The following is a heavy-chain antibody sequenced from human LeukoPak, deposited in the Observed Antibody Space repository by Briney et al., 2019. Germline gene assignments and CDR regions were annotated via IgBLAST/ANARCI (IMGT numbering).Heavy chain of an antibody. D-gene: IGHD1-26*01. Sequence: PGGSLRLSCAASGFTFSSYSMNWVRQAPGKGLEWVSSISSSSSYIYYADSVKGRFTISRDNAKNSLYLQMNSLRAEVTAVYYCAREGHIVGATLPTDYWGQGTLVTVSS. J-gene: IGHJ4*02. V-gene: IGHV3-21*01. CDR2: ISSSSSYI. CDR3: AREGHIVGATLPTDY. CDR1: GFTFSSYS.